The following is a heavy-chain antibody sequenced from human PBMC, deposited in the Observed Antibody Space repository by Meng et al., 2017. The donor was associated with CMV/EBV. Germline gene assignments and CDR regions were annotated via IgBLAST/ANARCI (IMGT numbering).Heavy chain of an antibody. CDR2: ILGGGNT. Sequence: GESLKISCAASGFSVSRNDMSWVRQAPGKGLEWVSIILGGGNTYYEDSVKGRFTISRDNSRNTLYLQMNSLRTEDTALYYCGSFKQQVGGIYWHLDLWGRGTLVTVSS. D-gene: IGHD1/OR15-1a*01. CDR1: GFSVSRND. CDR3: GSFKQQVGGIYWHLDL. J-gene: IGHJ2*01. V-gene: IGHV3-66*02.